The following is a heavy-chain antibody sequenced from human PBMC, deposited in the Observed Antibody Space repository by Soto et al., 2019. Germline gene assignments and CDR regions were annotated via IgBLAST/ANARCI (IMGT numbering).Heavy chain of an antibody. J-gene: IGHJ4*02. D-gene: IGHD2-15*01. Sequence: QVQLQESGPGLVKPSETLSLSCSVSGDSINSYYWSWVRQPPGKGLEWIGYIHYSGSTTYNPSLKIRVTISRDTSKNQFSLRLSSVTAADTAVYYCARLSRSIAEYYFDFWGQGALVTVSS. V-gene: IGHV4-59*08. CDR3: ARLSRSIAEYYFDF. CDR1: GDSINSYY. CDR2: IHYSGST.